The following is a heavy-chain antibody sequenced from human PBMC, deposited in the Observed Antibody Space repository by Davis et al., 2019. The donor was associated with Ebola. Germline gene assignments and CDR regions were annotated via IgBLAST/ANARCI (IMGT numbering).Heavy chain of an antibody. CDR2: VYADDSDT. J-gene: IGHJ4*02. CDR1: GYIFTDYW. Sequence: GESLQISCKGSGYIFTDYWIGWVRQTPGQDLEWMGIVYADDSDTRYGPSFQGRVTISVDKSINTAYVEWTSLQASDSGTYFCARFVGYCRASTCFRGFAYWGQGTQVTVSS. CDR3: ARFVGYCRASTCFRGFAY. V-gene: IGHV5-51*01. D-gene: IGHD2-15*01.